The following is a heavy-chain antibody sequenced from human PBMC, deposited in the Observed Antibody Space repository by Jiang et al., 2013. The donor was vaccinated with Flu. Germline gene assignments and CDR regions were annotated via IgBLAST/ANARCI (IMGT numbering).Heavy chain of an antibody. Sequence: SGGGVVQPGRSLRLSCAASGFTFSSYGMHWVRQAPGKGLEWVAVIWYDGSNKYYADSVKGRFTISRDNSKNTLYLQMNSLRAEDTAVYYCARDLGCSGGSCYRSDTNWFDPWGQGTLVTVSS. J-gene: IGHJ5*02. V-gene: IGHV3-33*01. CDR2: IWYDGSNK. CDR1: GFTFSSYG. CDR3: ARDLGCSGGSCYRSDTNWFDP. D-gene: IGHD2-15*01.